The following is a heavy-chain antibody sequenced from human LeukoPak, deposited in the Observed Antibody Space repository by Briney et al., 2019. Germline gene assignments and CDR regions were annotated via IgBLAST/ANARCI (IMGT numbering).Heavy chain of an antibody. CDR1: GYTFTGYY. CDR3: ARDNKRSMDFDY. J-gene: IGHJ4*02. V-gene: IGHV1-2*02. D-gene: IGHD2/OR15-2a*01. CDR2: INPNSGGT. Sequence: ASVKVSCKASGYTFTGYYMHWVRQAPGQGLEWMGWINPNSGGTDYAQKLQGRVTMTTDTSTSTAYMDLRSLRSDDTAVYYCARDNKRSMDFDYWGQGTLVTVSS.